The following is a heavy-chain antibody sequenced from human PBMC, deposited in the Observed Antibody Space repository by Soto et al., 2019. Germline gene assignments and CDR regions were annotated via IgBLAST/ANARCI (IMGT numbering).Heavy chain of an antibody. CDR3: AKDWGYSSNPLNSNWFDP. J-gene: IGHJ5*02. Sequence: PGGALRLSCAASGFTFSSYGMHWVRQAPGKGLEWVAVISYDGSNKYYADSVKGRFTISRDNSKNTLYLQMNSLRAEDTAVYYCAKDWGYSSNPLNSNWFDPWGQGTLVTVPS. D-gene: IGHD6-13*01. CDR1: GFTFSSYG. CDR2: ISYDGSNK. V-gene: IGHV3-30*18.